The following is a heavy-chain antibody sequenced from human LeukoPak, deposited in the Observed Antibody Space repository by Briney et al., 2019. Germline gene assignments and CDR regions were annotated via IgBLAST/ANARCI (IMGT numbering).Heavy chain of an antibody. Sequence: GGSLRLSCAASGFTFSTYWMLWVRQAPGKGLVWVSRIKSDGGTNYADSVKGRFTIPRDNAKKTVSLQMNSLRPEDTGVYYCARAPSEIGGYYPEYFRHWGQGTLVTVSS. J-gene: IGHJ1*01. CDR3: ARAPSEIGGYYPEYFRH. V-gene: IGHV3-74*01. CDR1: GFTFSTYW. CDR2: IKSDGGT. D-gene: IGHD3-22*01.